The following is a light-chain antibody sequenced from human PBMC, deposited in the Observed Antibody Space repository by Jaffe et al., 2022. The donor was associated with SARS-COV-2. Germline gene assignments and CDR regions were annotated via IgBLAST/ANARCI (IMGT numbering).Light chain of an antibody. J-gene: IGKJ2*01. CDR2: GAS. CDR3: QYCGSSPRYT. V-gene: IGKV3-20*01. CDR1: QSVSSSY. Sequence: EIVLTQSPGTLSLSPGERATLSCRASQSVSSSYLVWYQQKPGQAPRLLIYGASSRATGIPDRFSGSGSGTDFTLTIRSLEPEDFAVYYCQYCGSSPRYTFGQGTKLEIK.